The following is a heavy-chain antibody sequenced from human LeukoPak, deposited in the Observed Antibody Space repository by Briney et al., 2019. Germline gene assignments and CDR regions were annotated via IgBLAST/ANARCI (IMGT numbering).Heavy chain of an antibody. CDR1: GYTFTSYG. CDR2: ISAYNGNT. J-gene: IGHJ5*02. Sequence: ASVKVSCKASGYTFTSYGISGVRQAPGQGREWMGWISAYNGNTNYAHKLQGTVTMNTDTSTSTASMALTSLSSDDTAVHYCARDRRGYDFWSGSYTVDWLDPWGQGTLVTVSS. V-gene: IGHV1-18*01. D-gene: IGHD3-3*01. CDR3: ARDRRGYDFWSGSYTVDWLDP.